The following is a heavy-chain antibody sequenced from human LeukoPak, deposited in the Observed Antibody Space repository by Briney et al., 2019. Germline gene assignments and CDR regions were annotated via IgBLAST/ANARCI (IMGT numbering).Heavy chain of an antibody. Sequence: ASVKVSCKASGYTFTNYDINWVRQATGQRLEWMGWMNPNSGNTGYAQKFQGRVTITRNTSISTAYMELSSLRSEDTAVYYCARGLWFGDENPPYFDYWGQGTLVTVSS. J-gene: IGHJ4*02. CDR1: GYTFTNYD. CDR3: ARGLWFGDENPPYFDY. V-gene: IGHV1-8*03. CDR2: MNPNSGNT. D-gene: IGHD3-10*01.